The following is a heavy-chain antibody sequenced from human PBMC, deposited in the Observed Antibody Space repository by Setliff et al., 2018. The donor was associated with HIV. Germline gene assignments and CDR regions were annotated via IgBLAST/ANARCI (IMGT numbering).Heavy chain of an antibody. CDR1: GDSISTDY. Sequence: SETLSLTCTVSGDSISTDYWTWIRQPPGKGLEWIGYIYNSASTSYNPSLKSRVTISVDTSKDQFSLKLSSVTAADTAVYYCARRGATVTLYYYYYYMDVWGKGTTVTVS. CDR2: IYNSAST. CDR3: ARRGATVTLYYYYYYMDV. V-gene: IGHV4-4*09. D-gene: IGHD4-17*01. J-gene: IGHJ6*03.